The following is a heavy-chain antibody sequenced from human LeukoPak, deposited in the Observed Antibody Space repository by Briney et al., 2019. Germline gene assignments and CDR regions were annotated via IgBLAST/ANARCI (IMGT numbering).Heavy chain of an antibody. CDR2: ISSSSAL. V-gene: IGHV3-48*04. J-gene: IGHJ4*02. CDR3: ARDWSAHYFDC. Sequence: GGSLRLSCAASGFSFSTYGFNWVRQAPGKGLEWVSYISSSSALYYTDSVKGRFTISRDNAKNSLYLQMNSLRAEDTAVYYCARDWSAHYFDCWGQGILVTISS. CDR1: GFSFSTYG.